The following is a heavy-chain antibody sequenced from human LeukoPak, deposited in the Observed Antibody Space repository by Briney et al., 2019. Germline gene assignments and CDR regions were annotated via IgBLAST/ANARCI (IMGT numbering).Heavy chain of an antibody. CDR3: ARGGVPGAGNWFDP. CDR2: IYTNGNT. Sequence: SETLSLTCTVSGASMTNYYWNWIRQPAGKGLEWIGRIYTNGNTKYNPSLNSRVTMSVDTSKNQFSLRLSSMTAADTAVYYCARGGVPGAGNWFDPWGQGSLVTVSS. J-gene: IGHJ5*02. D-gene: IGHD3-10*01. CDR1: GASMTNYY. V-gene: IGHV4-4*07.